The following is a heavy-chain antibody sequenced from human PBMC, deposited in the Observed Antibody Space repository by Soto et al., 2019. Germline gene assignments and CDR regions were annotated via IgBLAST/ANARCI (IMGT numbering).Heavy chain of an antibody. Sequence: GASVKVSCKASGGTFSSYAISWVRQAPGQGLEWIGGIIPIFGTANYAQKYKGRVTITADESTSTAYMELSSLRSEDTAVYYCARPPHYYDSSGYSGAPDAFDIWGQGTMVTVSS. D-gene: IGHD3-22*01. CDR3: ARPPHYYDSSGYSGAPDAFDI. CDR2: IIPIFGTA. J-gene: IGHJ3*02. CDR1: GGTFSSYA. V-gene: IGHV1-69*13.